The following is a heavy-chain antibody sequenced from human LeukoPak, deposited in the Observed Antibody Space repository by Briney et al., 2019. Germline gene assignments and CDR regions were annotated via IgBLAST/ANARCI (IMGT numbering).Heavy chain of an antibody. Sequence: PGGSLRLSCAASGFTFSSYSMNWVRQAPGKGLEWVSYISSSSSTIYYADSVKGRFTISTDNAKNSLYLRMNSLRAADTAVYFCAKDLLEGYYDSYYFDYWGQGTLVTVSS. D-gene: IGHD3-10*01. J-gene: IGHJ4*02. CDR3: AKDLLEGYYDSYYFDY. CDR1: GFTFSSYS. V-gene: IGHV3-48*04. CDR2: ISSSSSTI.